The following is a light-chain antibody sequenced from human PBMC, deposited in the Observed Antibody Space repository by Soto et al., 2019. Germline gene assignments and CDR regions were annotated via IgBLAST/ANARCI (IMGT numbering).Light chain of an antibody. V-gene: IGKV1-5*03. CDR2: KAS. CDR3: QQYNDYSWT. J-gene: IGKJ1*01. CDR1: QSIGIW. Sequence: IQMTQSPSTLSASVGDRVAITCRASQSIGIWLAWYQEKPGKAPRFLIYKASSLESGIPSRFSGSGYGTEFTLTISSLQPDYFSTYYCQQYNDYSWTFGQGTKVEIK.